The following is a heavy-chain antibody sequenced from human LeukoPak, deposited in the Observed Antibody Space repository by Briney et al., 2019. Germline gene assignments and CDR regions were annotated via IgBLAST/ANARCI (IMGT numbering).Heavy chain of an antibody. Sequence: SVKVSCKASGVTFSDYTISWVRQAPGQGLEWMGGIIPIFGTIYYAQKLQGRVTITADEFTTTAYMELSSLRSEDTAAYYCARCHPKQQLAYFDYWGQGSLVTVSS. CDR2: IIPIFGTI. J-gene: IGHJ4*02. V-gene: IGHV1-69*01. CDR1: GVTFSDYT. D-gene: IGHD6-13*01. CDR3: ARCHPKQQLAYFDY.